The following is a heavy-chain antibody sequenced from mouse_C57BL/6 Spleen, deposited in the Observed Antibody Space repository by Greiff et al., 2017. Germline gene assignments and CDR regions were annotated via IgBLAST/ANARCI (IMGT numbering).Heavy chain of an antibody. D-gene: IGHD4-1*01. CDR3: ARPGGTYAMDY. V-gene: IGHV5-17*01. CDR2: ISSGSSTI. CDR1: GFTFSDYG. J-gene: IGHJ4*01. Sequence: DVKLVESGGGLVKPGGSLKLSCAASGFTFSDYGMHWVRQAPEKGLEWVAYISSGSSTIYYADTVKGRFTISRDNAKNTLFLQMTSLRSEDTAMYYCARPGGTYAMDYWGQGTSVTVSS.